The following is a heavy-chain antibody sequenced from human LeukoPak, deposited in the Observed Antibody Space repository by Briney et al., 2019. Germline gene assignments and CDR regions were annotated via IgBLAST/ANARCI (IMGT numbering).Heavy chain of an antibody. CDR1: GYTFTGYY. J-gene: IGHJ4*02. Sequence: EASVKVSCKASGYTFTGYYMHWVRQAPGQGLEWMGWINPNSGGTNYAQKFQGRVTMTRDTSISTAYMELRRLRSDDTAVYYCAREGDYVWGSYDYWGQGTLVTVSS. V-gene: IGHV1-2*02. CDR2: INPNSGGT. D-gene: IGHD3-16*01. CDR3: AREGDYVWGSYDY.